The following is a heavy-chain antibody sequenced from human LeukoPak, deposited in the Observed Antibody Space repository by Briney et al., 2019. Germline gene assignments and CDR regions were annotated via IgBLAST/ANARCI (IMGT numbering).Heavy chain of an antibody. Sequence: PGRSLRLSCAASGFTFSSYGMHWVRQAPGKGLEWVAVIWYDGGNKYYADSVKGRFTISRDNSKNTLYLQMNSLRAEDTAVYYCARDYRWELPANRNAFDIWGQGTMVTVSS. CDR3: ARDYRWELPANRNAFDI. V-gene: IGHV3-33*01. J-gene: IGHJ3*02. CDR2: IWYDGGNK. D-gene: IGHD1-26*01. CDR1: GFTFSSYG.